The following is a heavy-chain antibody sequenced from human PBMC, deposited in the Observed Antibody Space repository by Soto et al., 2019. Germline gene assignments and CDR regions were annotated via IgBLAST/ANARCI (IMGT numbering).Heavy chain of an antibody. Sequence: PGGSLRLXCAASGFTFSSYGMHWVRQAPGKGLEWVAVISYDGSNKYYADSVKGRFTISRDNSKNTLYLQMNSLRAEDTAVYYCAKMTHGYFDYWGQGTLVTVSS. CDR1: GFTFSSYG. CDR2: ISYDGSNK. CDR3: AKMTHGYFDY. J-gene: IGHJ4*02. V-gene: IGHV3-30*18.